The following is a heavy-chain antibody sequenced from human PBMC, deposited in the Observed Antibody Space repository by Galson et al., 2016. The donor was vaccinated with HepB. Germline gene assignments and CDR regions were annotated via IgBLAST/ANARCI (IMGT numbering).Heavy chain of an antibody. Sequence: QSGAEVKKPGESLKISCKASGYNFNTYWIAWVRQMPGKGLEFMGMIYPADSDTRYTPSFQGQVTISADKSISPAYLQWSSLKASDTAMYYCASLDVVVTDNYYYAMDVWGHGTTVTVS. CDR2: IYPADSDT. CDR1: GYNFNTYW. CDR3: ASLDVVVTDNYYYAMDV. D-gene: IGHD2-21*02. V-gene: IGHV5-51*01. J-gene: IGHJ6*02.